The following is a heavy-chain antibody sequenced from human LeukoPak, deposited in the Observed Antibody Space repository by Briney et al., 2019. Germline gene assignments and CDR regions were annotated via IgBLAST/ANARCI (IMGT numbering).Heavy chain of an antibody. V-gene: IGHV1-18*01. D-gene: IGHD3-10*01. CDR2: ISAYNGNT. J-gene: IGHJ4*02. Sequence: GASVKASCKASGYTFTSYDISWVRQAPGQGLEWMGWISAYNGNTNYTQKLQGRVTMTTDTSTSTAYMELRSLRSDDTAVYYCARVYRVRGVITYPPDYWGQGTLVTVSS. CDR1: GYTFTSYD. CDR3: ARVYRVRGVITYPPDY.